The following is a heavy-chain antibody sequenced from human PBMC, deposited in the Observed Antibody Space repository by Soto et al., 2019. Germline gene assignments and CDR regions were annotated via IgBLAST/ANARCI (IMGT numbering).Heavy chain of an antibody. CDR3: ANGKEYYYGMDV. V-gene: IGHV1-69*06. Sequence: ASVKVSCKASGGTFSSYAISWVRQAPGQGLEWMGGIIPIFGTVNYAQKSQGRVTITADKSTSTAYMELSSLRSEDTAVYYCANGKEYYYGMDVWGQGTTVTVSS. J-gene: IGHJ6*02. CDR2: IIPIFGTV. D-gene: IGHD4-17*01. CDR1: GGTFSSYA.